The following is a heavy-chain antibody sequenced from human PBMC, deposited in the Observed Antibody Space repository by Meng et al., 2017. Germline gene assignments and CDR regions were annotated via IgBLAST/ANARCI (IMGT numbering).Heavy chain of an antibody. CDR3: ATKNDYGDYFSGY. D-gene: IGHD4-17*01. CDR2: ISSSGSTI. Sequence: GGSLRLSCAASGFTFSSYEMNWVRQAPGKGLEWVSYISSSGSTIYYADSVKGRLTISRDNAKNSLYLQMNSLRAEDTAVYYCATKNDYGDYFSGYWGQGTLVTVSS. J-gene: IGHJ4*02. CDR1: GFTFSSYE. V-gene: IGHV3-48*03.